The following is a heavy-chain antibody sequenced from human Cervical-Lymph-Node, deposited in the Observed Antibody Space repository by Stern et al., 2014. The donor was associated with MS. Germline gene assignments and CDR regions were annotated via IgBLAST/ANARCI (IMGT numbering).Heavy chain of an antibody. V-gene: IGHV3-21*01. D-gene: IGHD4-23*01. CDR1: GFTFSSYS. Sequence: EVQLVESGGGLVKPWGSLRLSCAASGFTFSSYSMNWVRQAPGKGLEWVASISSGGSYIYYADSLKGRFTISRDNAKNSLYLQMNSLRAEDTAVYYCARGRGGNYRYYFDYWGQGTLVTVSS. CDR3: ARGRGGNYRYYFDY. J-gene: IGHJ4*02. CDR2: ISSGGSYI.